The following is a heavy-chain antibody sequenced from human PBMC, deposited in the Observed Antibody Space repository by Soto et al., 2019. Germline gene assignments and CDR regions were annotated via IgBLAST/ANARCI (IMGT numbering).Heavy chain of an antibody. CDR2: IDHSGNT. D-gene: IGHD1-26*01. J-gene: IGHJ4*02. CDR3: VGGRGRLVGFDY. Sequence: QVQLQQWGAGLLKPSETLSLTCGVNADSFSNYYWIWIRQPPGKGLAWIGEIDHSGNTNYSPSLKSRVTLSVDTAKNRFSLRLTSVTAADTAVYYCVGGRGRLVGFDYWGQGTLVTVSS. V-gene: IGHV4-34*01. CDR1: ADSFSNYY.